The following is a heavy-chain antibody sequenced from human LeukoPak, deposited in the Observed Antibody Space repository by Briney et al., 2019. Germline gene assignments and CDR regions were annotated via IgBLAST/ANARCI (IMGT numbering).Heavy chain of an antibody. CDR2: ISSSSRTI. J-gene: IGHJ4*02. CDR1: GFSFSSVS. D-gene: IGHD3-3*01. Sequence: GRSLRLSCAASGFSFSSVSMNWVCDAPGKGLGCVLYISSSSRTIYYTGSVKGRFTFYRDNAKNCLYLHMDSLRSEETAVYYCARDTGSGGDFWSVYSYYFDYWGQETLVTVSS. V-gene: IGHV3-48*01. CDR3: ARDTGSGGDFWSVYSYYFDY.